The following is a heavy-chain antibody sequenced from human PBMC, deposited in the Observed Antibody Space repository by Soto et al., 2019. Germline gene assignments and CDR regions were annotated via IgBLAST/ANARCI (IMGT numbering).Heavy chain of an antibody. CDR1: GFTFRSYG. CDR3: ARDFGGGYCSSTSCYRGDYYYYGMDV. CDR2: IWYDGSTK. Sequence: PGGSLRLACSASGFTFRSYGMNWVRQAPGKGLEWVAVIWYDGSTKYYADSVRGRFTISRDNYKNTLYLQMNSLRAEDTAVYYCARDFGGGYCSSTSCYRGDYYYYGMDVWGQGTTVTVSS. J-gene: IGHJ6*01. V-gene: IGHV3-33*01. D-gene: IGHD2-2*02.